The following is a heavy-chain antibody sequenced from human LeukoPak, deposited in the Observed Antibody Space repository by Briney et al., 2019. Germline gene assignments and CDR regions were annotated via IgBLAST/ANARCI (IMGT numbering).Heavy chain of an antibody. D-gene: IGHD6-13*01. Sequence: GGSLRLSCAASGFTFSSYSMNWVRQAPGKGLEWVSYISSSSSTIYYADSVKGRFTISRDNAKNSLYLQMNSLRAEDTAVYYCAREEDSSSWYGRDAFDIWGQGKMVTVSS. J-gene: IGHJ3*02. CDR2: ISSSSSTI. CDR3: AREEDSSSWYGRDAFDI. V-gene: IGHV3-48*01. CDR1: GFTFSSYS.